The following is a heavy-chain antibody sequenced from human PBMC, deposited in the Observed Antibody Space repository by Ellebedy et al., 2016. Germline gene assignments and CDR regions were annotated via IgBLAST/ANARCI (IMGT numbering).Heavy chain of an antibody. CDR3: ATGKVTDISTWTPKNYYMDV. Sequence: ASVKVSCKVSGNTLTELSMHWVRQAPGKGLEWMGMFDPEEGEIIYTQKFQGRVRLTEDTSTDTAYMELTRLRSEDTAVYYCATGKVTDISTWTPKNYYMDVWGQGTAVTVSS. CDR1: GNTLTELS. CDR2: FDPEEGEI. V-gene: IGHV1-24*01. J-gene: IGHJ6*02. D-gene: IGHD6-13*01.